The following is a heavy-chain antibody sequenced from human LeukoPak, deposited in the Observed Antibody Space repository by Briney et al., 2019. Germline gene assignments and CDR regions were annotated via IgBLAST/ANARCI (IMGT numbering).Heavy chain of an antibody. Sequence: GRSLRLSCAASGLTFSSYWMSWVRQAPGKGLEWVANIKQDGGAKYYVGSVKGRFTISRDNAKNSLYLQMNSLRAEDTAVYYCARDGYDISILFDYWGQGTLVTVSS. J-gene: IGHJ4*02. CDR3: ARDGYDISILFDY. V-gene: IGHV3-7*03. CDR1: GLTFSSYW. D-gene: IGHD3-9*01. CDR2: IKQDGGAK.